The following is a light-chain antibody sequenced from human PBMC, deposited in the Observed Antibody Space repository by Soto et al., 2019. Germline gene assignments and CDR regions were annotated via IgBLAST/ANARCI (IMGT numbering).Light chain of an antibody. CDR1: SSDIGAYNY. CDR3: SSYSSTSTLYV. J-gene: IGLJ1*01. CDR2: EVT. V-gene: IGLV2-14*01. Sequence: QAARTQPASVSGSPGQSITISCIGTSSDIGAYNYVSWCQQHPGKVPKLMIYEVTNRPSGLSNRFSGSKSGNTASLTISGLQAEDEAEYFCSSYSSTSTLYVFGTGTKVTVL.